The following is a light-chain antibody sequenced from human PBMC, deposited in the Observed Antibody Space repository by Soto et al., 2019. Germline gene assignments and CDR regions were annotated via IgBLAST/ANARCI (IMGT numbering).Light chain of an antibody. CDR1: SSDVGGYNY. CDR2: DVN. Sequence: QSALTQPASVSGSPGQSITISCTGTSSDVGGYNYVSWYQQYPGKAPKLMIYDVNNRPSGVSNRFFGSKSGNTASLTISGLQAEDEADYYCSSFTPIGTFYVFGTGTKLTVL. V-gene: IGLV2-14*01. J-gene: IGLJ1*01. CDR3: SSFTPIGTFYV.